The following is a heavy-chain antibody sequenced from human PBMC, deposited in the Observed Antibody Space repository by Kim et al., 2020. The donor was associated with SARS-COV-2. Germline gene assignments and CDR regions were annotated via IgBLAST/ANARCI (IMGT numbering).Heavy chain of an antibody. CDR2: ISGSGGST. CDR1: GFTFSSYA. Sequence: GGSLRLSCAASGFTFSSYAMSWVRKAPGKGLEWVSAISGSGGSTYYADSVKGRFTISRDNSKNTLYLQMNSLRAEDTAVYYCAKDYNSDDSSGYYSDAFDIWGQGTMVTVSS. J-gene: IGHJ3*02. V-gene: IGHV3-23*01. D-gene: IGHD3-22*01. CDR3: AKDYNSDDSSGYYSDAFDI.